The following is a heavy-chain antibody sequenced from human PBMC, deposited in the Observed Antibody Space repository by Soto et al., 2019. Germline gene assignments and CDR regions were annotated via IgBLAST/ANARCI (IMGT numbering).Heavy chain of an antibody. V-gene: IGHV5-51*01. J-gene: IGHJ6*03. Sequence: GESLKISCKVSGYSFTSYWIGWVRQMPGKGLEWMGIIYPGDSDTRYSPSFQGQVTISADKSISTAYLQWSSLKASDTAMYYCARLRFLEWAHYYYYMDVWGKGTTVTV. D-gene: IGHD3-3*01. CDR2: IYPGDSDT. CDR3: ARLRFLEWAHYYYYMDV. CDR1: GYSFTSYW.